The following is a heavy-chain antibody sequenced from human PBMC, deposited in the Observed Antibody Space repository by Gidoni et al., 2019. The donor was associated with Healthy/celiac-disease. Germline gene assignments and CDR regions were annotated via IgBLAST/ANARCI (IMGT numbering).Heavy chain of an antibody. J-gene: IGHJ6*02. CDR1: GFTFVSYG. CDR2: ISYDGSNK. Sequence: QVQLVESGGGVVQPGRSLRLSSAASGFTFVSYGMHWVRQAPGKGLEWVAVISYDGSNKYYADSVKGRFTISRDNSKNTLYLQMNSLRAEDTAVYYCAKDQGTTSYYYYGMDVWGQGTTVTVSS. V-gene: IGHV3-30*18. D-gene: IGHD1-7*01. CDR3: AKDQGTTSYYYYGMDV.